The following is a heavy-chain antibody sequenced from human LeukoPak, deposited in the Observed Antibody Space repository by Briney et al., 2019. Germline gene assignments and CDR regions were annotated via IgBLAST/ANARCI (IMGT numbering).Heavy chain of an antibody. D-gene: IGHD6-19*01. V-gene: IGHV3-13*01. CDR3: ARAYSSGWPHFYYYYGMDV. J-gene: IGHJ6*02. CDR1: GFTFNSYD. CDR2: IDKGPNT. Sequence: GGSLRLSCAASGFTFNSYDMYWVRQVIGKGLEWVSVIDKGPNTYYSDSVKGRFTISRDNVKNFLYLQMNSLRAEDTAVYYCARAYSSGWPHFYYYYGMDVWGQGTTVTVSS.